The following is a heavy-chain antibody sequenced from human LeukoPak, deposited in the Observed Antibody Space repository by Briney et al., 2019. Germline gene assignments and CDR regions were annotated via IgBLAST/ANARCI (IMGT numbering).Heavy chain of an antibody. V-gene: IGHV3-74*01. D-gene: IGHD6-6*01. CDR1: GFTFSTYW. CDR2: IDNGGSTT. CDR3: ARVRSDYSSSSPPDY. Sequence: GGSLRLSCAASGFTFSTYWMHWVRQAPGKGLVWVSRIDNGGSTTLYADSVRGRFTIPRDNAKNTLYLQMNSLRAEDTAIYYCARVRSDYSSSSPPDYWGQGTPVTVSS. J-gene: IGHJ4*02.